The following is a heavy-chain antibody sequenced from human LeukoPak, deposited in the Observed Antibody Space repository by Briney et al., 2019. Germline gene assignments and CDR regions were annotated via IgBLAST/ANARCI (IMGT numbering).Heavy chain of an antibody. CDR3: ARDIVEISNTRGFDF. D-gene: IGHD2-21*01. J-gene: IGHJ4*02. CDR1: GYTFASYL. Sequence: ASVKVSCKASGYTFASYLLHWVRQAPGQGLEWMGFIYPTSGTTRYAQDFQGRVTMTRDTSTSTVYMDLNSLRSEDMAVYYCARDIVEISNTRGFDFWGQGSLVTVSS. V-gene: IGHV1-46*01. CDR2: IYPTSGTT.